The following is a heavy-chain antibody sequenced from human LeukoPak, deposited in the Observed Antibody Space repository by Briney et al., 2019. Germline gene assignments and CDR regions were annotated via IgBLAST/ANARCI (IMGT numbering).Heavy chain of an antibody. CDR1: GGSFSGYY. D-gene: IGHD5-18*01. J-gene: IGHJ5*02. CDR2: INHSGST. V-gene: IGHV4-34*01. Sequence: SETLSLTCAVYGGSFSGYYWSWIRQPPGKGLEWIGEINHSGSTNYNPSLKSRATISVDTSKNQFSLKLSSVTAADTAVYYCARSWRGYGPSNWFDPWGQGTLVTVSS. CDR3: ARSWRGYGPSNWFDP.